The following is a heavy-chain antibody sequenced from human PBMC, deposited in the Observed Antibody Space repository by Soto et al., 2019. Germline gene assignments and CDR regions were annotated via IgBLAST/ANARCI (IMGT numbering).Heavy chain of an antibody. D-gene: IGHD6-6*01. CDR3: ARTGGGMAARPLEY. CDR1: GYMFTTYG. CDR2: ISAYNGNK. V-gene: IGHV1-18*04. Sequence: QVQLVQSGGEVKKPGASVEVSCRTSGYMFTTYGMSWVRQAPGQGLEWMAWISAYNGNKKYAQKFQGRVTMTTDTSTSTVSMALRTLTSDDTGTYFCARTGGGMAARPLEYWGQGTLVTVSS. J-gene: IGHJ4*02.